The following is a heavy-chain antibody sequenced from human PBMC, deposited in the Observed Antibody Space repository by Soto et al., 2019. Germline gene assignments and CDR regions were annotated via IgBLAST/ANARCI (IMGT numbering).Heavy chain of an antibody. CDR2: MEPSTGRT. D-gene: IGHD1-26*01. CDR1: GYSFTSLD. CDR3: ARGVSAGVDY. J-gene: IGHJ4*02. V-gene: IGHV1-8*01. Sequence: ASVKVSCKASGYSFTSLDINWLRQTAGQGLEWMGWMEPSTGRTGYAQKFQGRVTMTRDTSINTAYMELTTLTSDDTAFYYCARGVSAGVDYWGQGTLVTVSS.